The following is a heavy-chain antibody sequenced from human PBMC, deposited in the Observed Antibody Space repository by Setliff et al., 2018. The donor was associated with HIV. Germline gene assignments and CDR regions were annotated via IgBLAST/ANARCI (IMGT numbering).Heavy chain of an antibody. CDR3: ARQFSNSFDS. Sequence: ASVKVSCKASGYTFIDYFIHWVRQAPGQGPEWMGWISPYDLSERTSQKFRGRVTMTRDTSISAAYLDPSGLTSDDTAVYYCARQFSNSFDSWGQGTLVTVSS. CDR2: ISPYDLSE. V-gene: IGHV1-2*02. J-gene: IGHJ4*02. CDR1: GYTFIDYF. D-gene: IGHD7-27*01.